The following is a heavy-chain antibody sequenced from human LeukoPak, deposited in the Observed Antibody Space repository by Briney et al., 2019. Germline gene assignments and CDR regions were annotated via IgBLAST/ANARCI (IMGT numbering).Heavy chain of an antibody. D-gene: IGHD3-22*01. CDR1: GYTFTSYG. CDR3: ARVGGYYDSSGPRDY. J-gene: IGHJ4*02. CDR2: ISAYNGNT. Sequence: ASVKVSCKASGYTFTSYGTSWVRQAPGQGLEWMGWISAYNGNTNYAQKLQGRVTMTTDTSTSTAYMELRSLRSDDTALYYCARVGGYYDSSGPRDYWGQGTLVTVSS. V-gene: IGHV1-18*01.